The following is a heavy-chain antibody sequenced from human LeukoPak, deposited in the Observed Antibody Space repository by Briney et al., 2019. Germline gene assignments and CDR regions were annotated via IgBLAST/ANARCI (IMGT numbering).Heavy chain of an antibody. J-gene: IGHJ4*02. D-gene: IGHD3-16*01. V-gene: IGHV3-30-3*01. CDR3: ARDLDGDYAL. CDR2: ISYDGSNK. Sequence: GGSLRLSCAASGFTFSSYAMHWVRQAPGKGLEWVAVISYDGSNKYYADSVKGRFTISRDNSKNTLYLQMNSLRAEDTAVYYCARDLDGDYALWGQGTLVTVSS. CDR1: GFTFSSYA.